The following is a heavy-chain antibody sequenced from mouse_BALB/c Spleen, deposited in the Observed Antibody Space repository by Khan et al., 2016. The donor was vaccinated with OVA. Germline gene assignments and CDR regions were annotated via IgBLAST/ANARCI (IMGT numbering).Heavy chain of an antibody. Sequence: VPLQESGPSLVKPSQTLSLTCSVTGDSITSGFWNWIRKFPGNKFEYLGYITYSGNIYYNPSLKSRISITRDTSKSQYYLQLNSVTTEDTATYYCARSYGSWAMDYWGQGTSVTVSA. V-gene: IGHV3-8*02. D-gene: IGHD1-1*01. CDR1: GDSITSGF. CDR2: ITYSGNI. CDR3: ARSYGSWAMDY. J-gene: IGHJ4*01.